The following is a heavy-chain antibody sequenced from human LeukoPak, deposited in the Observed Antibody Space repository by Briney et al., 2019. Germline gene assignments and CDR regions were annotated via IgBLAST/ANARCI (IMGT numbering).Heavy chain of an antibody. CDR3: ARDGVLYCSSTSCYFRYYYYGMDV. D-gene: IGHD2-2*01. CDR1: GFTFSSYS. V-gene: IGHV3-21*01. Sequence: PGGSLRLSCAASGFTFSSYSVNWVRQAPGKRLEWVSSISSSSSYIYYADSVKGRFTISRDNAKNSLYLQMNSLRAEDTAVYYCARDGVLYCSSTSCYFRYYYYGMDVWGQGTTVTVSS. J-gene: IGHJ6*02. CDR2: ISSSSSYI.